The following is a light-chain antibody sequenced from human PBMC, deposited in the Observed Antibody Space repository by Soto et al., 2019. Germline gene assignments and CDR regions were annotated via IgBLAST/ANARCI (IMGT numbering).Light chain of an antibody. CDR2: GAS. V-gene: IGKV3-15*01. Sequence: EIVMPQSPATLSVSPGERATLSCRASQSVSRNFAWYQQKPGQAPRLLIYGASPRATGIPARFSGSGSGTDYTLTISSLQSEDSADYYCQQYKDWPTFGGGTKVEI. J-gene: IGKJ4*01. CDR1: QSVSRN. CDR3: QQYKDWPT.